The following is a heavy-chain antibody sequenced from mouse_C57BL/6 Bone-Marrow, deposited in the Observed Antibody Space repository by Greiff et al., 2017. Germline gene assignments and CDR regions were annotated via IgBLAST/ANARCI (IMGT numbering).Heavy chain of an antibody. CDR2: INPYNGGT. CDR3: ARGLHYYGSSHFDY. J-gene: IGHJ2*01. CDR1: GYTFTDYY. V-gene: IGHV1-19*01. D-gene: IGHD1-1*01. Sequence: VQLQQSGPVLVKPGASVKMSCKASGYTFTDYYMNWVKQSHGKSLEWIGVINPYNGGTSYNQKFKGKATLTVDKSSSTAYMELNSLTSEDDAVYYCARGLHYYGSSHFDYWGQGTTLTVSA.